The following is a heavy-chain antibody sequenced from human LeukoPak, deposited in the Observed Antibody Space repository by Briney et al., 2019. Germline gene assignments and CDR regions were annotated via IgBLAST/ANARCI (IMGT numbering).Heavy chain of an antibody. CDR3: ARGVVIDAFDI. V-gene: IGHV1-69*01. CDR1: GGTLSSYA. D-gene: IGHD2-21*01. CDR2: IIPIFGTA. Sequence: SVKVSCKASGGTLSSYAISCVRQAPGQGLEWMGGIIPIFGTANYAQKFQGRVTITADESTSTAYMGLSSLRSEDAAVYYCARGVVIDAFDIWGQGTMVTVSS. J-gene: IGHJ3*02.